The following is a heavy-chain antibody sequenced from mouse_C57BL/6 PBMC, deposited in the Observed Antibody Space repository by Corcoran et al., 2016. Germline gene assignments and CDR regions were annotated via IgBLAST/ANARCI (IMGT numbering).Heavy chain of an antibody. J-gene: IGHJ3*01. D-gene: IGHD3-1*01. CDR3: ARSGGAY. CDR2: INPNNGGT. Sequence: EVQLQQSGPELVKPGASVKISCKASGYTFTDYYINWVKQSHGKSLEWIGDINPNNGGTSYNQKFKGKATLTVDKSSSTAYMELRSLTSEDSAVYYCARSGGAYWGQGTLVTVSA. V-gene: IGHV1-26*01. CDR1: GYTFTDYY.